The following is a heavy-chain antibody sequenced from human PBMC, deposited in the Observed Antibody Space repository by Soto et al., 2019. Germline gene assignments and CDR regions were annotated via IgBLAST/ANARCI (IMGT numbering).Heavy chain of an antibody. J-gene: IGHJ6*02. CDR1: GGSVSSGSYY. Sequence: QVQLQESGPGLVKPSETLSLTCTVSGGSVSSGSYYWSWIRQPPGEGLEWIGYIYYSGSTNYNPSLKSRVTISVDTSKNQFSLKLSSVTAADTAVYYCARDGGATTGDYYYYGMDVWGQGTTVTVSS. D-gene: IGHD1-26*01. CDR3: ARDGGATTGDYYYYGMDV. CDR2: IYYSGST. V-gene: IGHV4-61*01.